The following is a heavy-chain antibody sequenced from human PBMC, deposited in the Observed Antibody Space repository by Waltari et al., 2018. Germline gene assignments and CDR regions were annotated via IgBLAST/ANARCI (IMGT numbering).Heavy chain of an antibody. CDR3: ARVRYFDWLFLG. D-gene: IGHD3-9*01. J-gene: IGHJ4*02. Sequence: QVQLVQSGAEVKKPGASVKVSCKASGYTFTGYYMHWVRQAPGQGLEWMVWINPNSGGTNYAQKFQGRVTMTMDTSISTAYMELSRLRSDDTAVYYFARVRYFDWLFLGWGQGTLVTVSS. V-gene: IGHV1-2*02. CDR2: INPNSGGT. CDR1: GYTFTGYY.